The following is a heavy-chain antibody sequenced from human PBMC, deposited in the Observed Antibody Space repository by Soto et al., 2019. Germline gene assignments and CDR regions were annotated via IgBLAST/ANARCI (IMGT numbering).Heavy chain of an antibody. CDR3: ARGGIDGDYEEVV. D-gene: IGHD4-17*01. CDR1: GGSISSGGYY. CDR2: IYYSGST. V-gene: IGHV4-31*03. J-gene: IGHJ6*02. Sequence: QVQLQESGPGLVKPSQTLFLTCTVSGGSISSGGYYWSWIRQHPGKGLEWIGYIYYSGSTYYNPSLKSRVTISVDTSKNQFSLKLSCVNAADTAVYYCARGGIDGDYEEVVWGQGTTVTVSS.